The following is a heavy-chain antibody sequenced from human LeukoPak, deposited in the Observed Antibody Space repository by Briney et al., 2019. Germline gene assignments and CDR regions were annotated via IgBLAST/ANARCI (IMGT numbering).Heavy chain of an antibody. Sequence: GGSLRLSCAASGFTFNSFGMHWVRQAPGKGLEWVAVIWYDGSNKYYADSVKGRFTISRDNSKNTPYLQMNSLRAEDTAVYYCARDVVSYGRYFDYWGQGTLVTVSS. CDR3: ARDVVSYGRYFDY. V-gene: IGHV3-33*01. J-gene: IGHJ4*02. CDR2: IWYDGSNK. D-gene: IGHD5-18*01. CDR1: GFTFNSFG.